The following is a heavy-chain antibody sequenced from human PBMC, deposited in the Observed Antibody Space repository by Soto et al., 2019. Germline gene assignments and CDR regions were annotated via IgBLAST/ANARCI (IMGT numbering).Heavy chain of an antibody. CDR2: ISSSGTTI. CDR3: ARGYVWGSYRPSMDV. D-gene: IGHD3-16*02. Sequence: QGQLGESGGGLAKPGGSLRLSCAASGFTFNDYYMSWIRQAPGKGLEWVSYISSSGTTIYYADSVKGRFTISRDNARNSLFLQMSGLRAEDTAVYYCARGYVWGSYRPSMDVWGHGTTVIVSS. CDR1: GFTFNDYY. J-gene: IGHJ6*02. V-gene: IGHV3-11*01.